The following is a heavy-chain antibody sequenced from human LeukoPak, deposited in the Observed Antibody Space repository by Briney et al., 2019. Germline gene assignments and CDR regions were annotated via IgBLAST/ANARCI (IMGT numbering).Heavy chain of an antibody. D-gene: IGHD3-10*01. V-gene: IGHV4-31*03. Sequence: PSETLSLTCTVSGGSISSGNYYWSWIRQHPGKGLEWIGYIYYSGSTYFNPSLKSRVIMSVDPSKNHFSLKLSSVTAADTAVYYCARGFTRRSLKTVVRGALDYWGQGTLVTVSS. CDR2: IYYSGST. J-gene: IGHJ4*02. CDR1: GGSISSGNYY. CDR3: ARGFTRRSLKTVVRGALDY.